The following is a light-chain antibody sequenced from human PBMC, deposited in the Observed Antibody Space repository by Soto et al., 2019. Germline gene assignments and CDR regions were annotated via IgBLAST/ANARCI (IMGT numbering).Light chain of an antibody. CDR1: SSNIGNNY. CDR3: ATWDSALTAVV. V-gene: IGLV1-51*01. Sequence: QSVLTQPPSVSAAPGQKVTISCSGSSSNIGNNYVSWYQQLPGTVPKVLIYDNNKRPSGIPDRFSGSKSDTSATLDITALLTGDEADYYCATWDSALTAVVFGGGTKVTVL. J-gene: IGLJ3*02. CDR2: DNN.